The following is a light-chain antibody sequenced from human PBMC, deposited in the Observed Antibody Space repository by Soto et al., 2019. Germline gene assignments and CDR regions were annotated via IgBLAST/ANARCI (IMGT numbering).Light chain of an antibody. J-gene: IGKJ4*01. CDR3: QQVKRSPLT. CDR2: GAS. V-gene: IGKV1-9*01. CDR1: EDISSY. Sequence: DIQLTQSPSFLSASVGDRVSITCRASEDISSYLAWYQRKPGKAPKVLIYGASTLQSGVPSSFSGSGSGTEFTLTISSLQPEDFASYYCQQVKRSPLTFGGGTKVDIK.